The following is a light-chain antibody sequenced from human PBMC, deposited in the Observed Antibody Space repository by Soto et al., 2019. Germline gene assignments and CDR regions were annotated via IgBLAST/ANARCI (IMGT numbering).Light chain of an antibody. J-gene: IGKJ1*01. Sequence: EIVLTQSPGTLSLPPGERATLSCRASQSVRSRYLAWYQQKPGQAPRLLIYGSSSRPPGIPDRVSGSGSGTEFTLTISRLEPEDFAVYYCQQYGTSPQTFGQGTKV. CDR2: GSS. CDR1: QSVRSRY. CDR3: QQYGTSPQT. V-gene: IGKV3-20*01.